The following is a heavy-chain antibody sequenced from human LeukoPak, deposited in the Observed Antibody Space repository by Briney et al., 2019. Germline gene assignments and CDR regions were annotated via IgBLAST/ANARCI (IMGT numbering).Heavy chain of an antibody. CDR3: AKDIYGGLVVVITGAFDI. D-gene: IGHD3-22*01. V-gene: IGHV3-30*18. J-gene: IGHJ3*02. Sequence: GGSLRPSCAASGFTFSSYGMHWVRQAPGKGLEWVAVISYDGSNKYYADSVKGRFTISRDNSKNTLYLQMNSLRAEDTAVYYCAKDIYGGLVVVITGAFDIWGQGTMVTVSS. CDR1: GFTFSSYG. CDR2: ISYDGSNK.